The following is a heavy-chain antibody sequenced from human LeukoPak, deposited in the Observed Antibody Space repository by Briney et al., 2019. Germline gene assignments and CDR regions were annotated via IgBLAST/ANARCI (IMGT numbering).Heavy chain of an antibody. J-gene: IGHJ4*02. CDR2: ISDSGGGT. Sequence: GGSLRLSCAVSGFTFSTYAMSWVRQAPGKGLEWVSGISDSGGGTYYADSVKGRFTISRDNAKNSLYLQMNSLRAEDTAVYYCARADLGVGGYGSGSALWGQGTLVTVSS. D-gene: IGHD3-10*01. CDR1: GFTFSTYA. V-gene: IGHV3-23*01. CDR3: ARADLGVGGYGSGSAL.